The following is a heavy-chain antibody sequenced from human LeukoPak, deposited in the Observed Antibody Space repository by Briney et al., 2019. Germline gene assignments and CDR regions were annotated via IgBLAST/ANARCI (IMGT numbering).Heavy chain of an antibody. CDR3: ARAQSRYSGYDSFPFDY. CDR2: IYDSGNT. V-gene: IGHV3-53*01. CDR1: GFIVSSNY. Sequence: GGSLRLSCAASGFIVSSNYMSWVRQAPGKGLDWVSIIYDSGNTYYADSVKGRFTISRDRSKNTLYLQMNSLRAEDTAVYYCARAQSRYSGYDSFPFDYWGQGTLVTVSS. J-gene: IGHJ4*02. D-gene: IGHD5-12*01.